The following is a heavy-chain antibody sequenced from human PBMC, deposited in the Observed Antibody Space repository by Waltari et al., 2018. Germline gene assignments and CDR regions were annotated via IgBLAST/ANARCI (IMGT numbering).Heavy chain of an antibody. D-gene: IGHD2-15*01. CDR2: FDPEDGET. CDR3: ATGYCSGGSCKYYFDY. CDR1: GYTLTELS. Sequence: QVQLVQSGAEVKKPGASVKVSCKVSGYTLTELSMHWVRQAPGKGLEWMGGFDPEDGETIYAQKFQGRVTMTKDTSTDTAYMELSSLRSEDTAVYYCATGYCSGGSCKYYFDYWGQGTLVTVSS. J-gene: IGHJ4*02. V-gene: IGHV1-24*01.